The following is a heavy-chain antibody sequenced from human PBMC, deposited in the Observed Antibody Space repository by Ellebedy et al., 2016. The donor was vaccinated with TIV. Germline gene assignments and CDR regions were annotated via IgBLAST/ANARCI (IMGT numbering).Heavy chain of an antibody. J-gene: IGHJ6*04. CDR3: ARVALWGSGMDV. V-gene: IGHV3-21*01. CDR1: GFTFDDYA. D-gene: IGHD7-27*01. Sequence: GGSLRLSXAASGFTFDDYAMHWVRQAPGKGLEWVSSISSSSSYIYYADSVKGRFTISRDNAKNSLYLQMNSLRAEDTAVYYCARVALWGSGMDVWGKGTTVTVSS. CDR2: ISSSSSYI.